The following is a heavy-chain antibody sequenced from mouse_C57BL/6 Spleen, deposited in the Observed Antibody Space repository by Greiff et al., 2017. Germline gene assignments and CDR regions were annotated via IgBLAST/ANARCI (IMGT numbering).Heavy chain of an antibody. CDR3: ARRSGGNYYGSRTGAMDY. Sequence: EVQLQESGGGLVKPGGSLKLSCAASGFTFSDYGMHWVRQAPEKGLEWVAYISSGSSTIYYADTVKGRFTISRDNAKNTLFLQMTSLRSEDTAMYYCARRSGGNYYGSRTGAMDYWGQGTSVTVSS. J-gene: IGHJ4*01. CDR1: GFTFSDYG. CDR2: ISSGSSTI. D-gene: IGHD1-1*01. V-gene: IGHV5-17*01.